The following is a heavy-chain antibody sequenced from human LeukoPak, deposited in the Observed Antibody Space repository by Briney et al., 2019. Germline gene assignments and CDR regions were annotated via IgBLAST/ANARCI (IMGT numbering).Heavy chain of an antibody. D-gene: IGHD3-22*01. V-gene: IGHV3-48*03. CDR1: GFTFSSYE. J-gene: IGHJ6*03. CDR3: ARDSSGYYHGAYYYYMDV. Sequence: HTGGSLRLSCAASGFTFSSYEMNWVRQAPGKGLEWVSYISSSGSTICYADSVKGRFTIPRDNAKNSLYLQMNSLRAEDTAVYYCARDSSGYYHGAYYYYMDVWGKGTTVTVSS. CDR2: ISSSGSTI.